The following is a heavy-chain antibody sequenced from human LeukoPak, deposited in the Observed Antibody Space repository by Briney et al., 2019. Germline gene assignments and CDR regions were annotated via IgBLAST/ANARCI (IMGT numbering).Heavy chain of an antibody. CDR1: GYIFTSYW. CDR3: ARHSYCSSTSCYRFFDY. J-gene: IGHJ4*02. CDR2: IYPGDSDT. V-gene: IGHV5-51*01. D-gene: IGHD2-2*01. Sequence: GASLQISCKGSGYIFTSYWIGWVRQLPGKGLEWMGIIYPGDSDTRYSPSFQGQVTISADKSISTAYLQWSSLKASDTAMYYCARHSYCSSTSCYRFFDYWGQGTLVTVSS.